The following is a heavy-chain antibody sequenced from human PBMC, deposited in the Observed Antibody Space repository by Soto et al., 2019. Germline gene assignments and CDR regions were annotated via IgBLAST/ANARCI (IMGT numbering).Heavy chain of an antibody. CDR3: ARVAWGVIPGPCDI. J-gene: IGHJ3*02. CDR1: GYAFSSYG. Sequence: QVQLVQSGPEGKKPGASVNVSCKTSGYAFSSYGITWVRQAPGQGLEWMGWISAYNGNRNYAQKFLDRVTMTTDTSTSVAYMELRGPRSDDTAVYYCARVAWGVIPGPCDIWGQGTTVTVSA. CDR2: ISAYNGNR. V-gene: IGHV1-18*04. D-gene: IGHD3-16*02.